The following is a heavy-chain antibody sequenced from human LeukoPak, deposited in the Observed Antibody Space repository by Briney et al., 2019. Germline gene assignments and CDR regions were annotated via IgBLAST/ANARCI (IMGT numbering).Heavy chain of an antibody. CDR3: ATTIFGVVIVNY. J-gene: IGHJ4*02. CDR1: GGSISGSSYY. Sequence: SETLSLTCTVSGGSISGSSYYWGWIRQPPGKGLEWIGSIYYSGSTYYNPSLKSRVTISVDTSKNQFSLKLSSVTAADTAVYYCATTIFGVVIVNYWGQGTLVTVSS. D-gene: IGHD3-3*01. CDR2: IYYSGST. V-gene: IGHV4-39*01.